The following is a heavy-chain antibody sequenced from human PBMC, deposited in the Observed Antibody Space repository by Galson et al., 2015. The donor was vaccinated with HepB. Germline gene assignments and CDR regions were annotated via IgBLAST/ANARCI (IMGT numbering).Heavy chain of an antibody. J-gene: IGHJ4*02. D-gene: IGHD4-17*01. CDR2: ISYDGSNK. CDR1: GFTFSSYG. V-gene: IGHV3-30*18. Sequence: SLRLSCAASGFTFSSYGMHWVRQAPGKGLEWVAVISYDGSNKYYADSVKGRFTISRDNSKNTLYLQMNSLRAEDTAVYYCAKEAEPHDYGDYAYYFDYWGQGTLVTVSS. CDR3: AKEAEPHDYGDYAYYFDY.